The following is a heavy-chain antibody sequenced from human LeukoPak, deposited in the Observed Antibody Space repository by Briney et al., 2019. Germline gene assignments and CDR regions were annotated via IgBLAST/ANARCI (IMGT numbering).Heavy chain of an antibody. CDR2: IYSGGST. V-gene: IGHV3-66*01. D-gene: IGHD1-26*01. Sequence: ETLSLTCAVYGGSFSGYYWSWIRQPPGKGLEWVSVIYSGGSTYYADSVKGRFTISRDNSKNTLYLQMNSLRAEDTAVYYCARDLVGSSDAFDIWGQGTMVTVSS. J-gene: IGHJ3*02. CDR3: ARDLVGSSDAFDI. CDR1: GGSFSGYY.